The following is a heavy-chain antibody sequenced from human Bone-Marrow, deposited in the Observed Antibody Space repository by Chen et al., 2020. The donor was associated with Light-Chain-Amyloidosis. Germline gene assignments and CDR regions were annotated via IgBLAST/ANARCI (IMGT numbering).Heavy chain of an antibody. CDR1: GYTFPNYW. CDR3: ARRRDGYNFDY. CDR2: IYPDDSDA. J-gene: IGHJ4*02. D-gene: IGHD5-12*01. Sequence: EVQLEQSGPEVIKPGESLKISCKGSGYTFPNYWIGWVRHMPGKGLEWMGVIYPDDSDARYSPSFEGQVTISADKSITTAYLQWRSLKASDTAMYYCARRRDGYNFDYWGQGTLVTVSS. V-gene: IGHV5-51*01.